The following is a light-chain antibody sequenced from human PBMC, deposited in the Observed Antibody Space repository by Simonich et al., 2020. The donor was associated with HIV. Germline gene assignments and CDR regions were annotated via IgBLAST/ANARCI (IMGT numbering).Light chain of an antibody. CDR2: WAS. CDR1: QRVLYSSDNKNY. J-gene: IGKJ2*01. Sequence: DIVMTQSPDSLAVSLGERATINCKSSQRVLYSSDNKNYLAWYQLKPGQPPKLLIYWASTRQSGVPERFSGTGSGTDFTLPISSLQAEDVAVYYCQQYYSSPYTFGQGTKLEIK. CDR3: QQYYSSPYT. V-gene: IGKV4-1*01.